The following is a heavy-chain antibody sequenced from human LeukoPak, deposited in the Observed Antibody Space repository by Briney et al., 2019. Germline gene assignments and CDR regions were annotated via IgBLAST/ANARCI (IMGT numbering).Heavy chain of an antibody. CDR3: SRRGGYYYDSIDY. D-gene: IGHD3-22*01. CDR1: GFTFSSYN. CDR2: ISSSSSTI. Sequence: SGGSLRLSCAASGFTFSSYNMNWVRQAPGKGLEWVSYISSSSSTIYYADSVKGRFTISRDNAKNSLYLQMNSLRAEDTAVYYCSRRGGYYYDSIDYWGQGTLVTVSS. V-gene: IGHV3-48*04. J-gene: IGHJ4*02.